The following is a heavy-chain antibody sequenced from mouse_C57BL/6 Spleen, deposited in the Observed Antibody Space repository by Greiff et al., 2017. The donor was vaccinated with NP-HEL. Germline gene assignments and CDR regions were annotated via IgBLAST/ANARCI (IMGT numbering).Heavy chain of an antibody. D-gene: IGHD1-1*01. J-gene: IGHJ4*01. CDR3: AREEDYYGSSYAMDY. V-gene: IGHV1-64*01. CDR2: IHPNSGST. CDR1: GYTFTSYW. Sequence: QVQLQQSGAELVKPGASVKLSCKASGYTFTSYWMHWVKQRPGQGLEWIGMIHPNSGSTNYNEKFKSKATLTVDKSSSTAYMQLSSLTSEDSAVYYCAREEDYYGSSYAMDYWGQGTSVTVSS.